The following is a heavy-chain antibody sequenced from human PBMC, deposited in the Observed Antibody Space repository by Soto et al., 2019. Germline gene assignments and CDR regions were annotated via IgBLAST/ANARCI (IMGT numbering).Heavy chain of an antibody. CDR3: SRSLNA. CDR2: INQDGSKK. Sequence: PGGSLRLSCAASGFTFSTYWMDWVRQTPGKGLEWVANINQDGSKKNYVGSVKGRFTISRDNAKNSLYLQMSSLTAEDSALYYCSRSLNAWGQGTLVTVPQ. J-gene: IGHJ5*02. D-gene: IGHD2-8*01. CDR1: GFTFSTYW. V-gene: IGHV3-7*01.